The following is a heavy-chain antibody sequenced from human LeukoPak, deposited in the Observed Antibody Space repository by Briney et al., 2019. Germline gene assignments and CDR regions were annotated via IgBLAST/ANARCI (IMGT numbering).Heavy chain of an antibody. V-gene: IGHV4-39*07. CDR2: IYYSGST. J-gene: IGHJ6*02. D-gene: IGHD6-13*01. CDR1: GGSISSSSYY. CDR3: ARDNTAGHSSSWYAGDYYYYGMDV. Sequence: SETLSLTCTVSGGSISSSSYYWGWIRQPPGKGLEWIGSIYYSGSTSYNPSLKSRVTISEDTSKNQFSLKLSSVTAADTAVYYCARDNTAGHSSSWYAGDYYYYGMDVWGQGTTVTVSS.